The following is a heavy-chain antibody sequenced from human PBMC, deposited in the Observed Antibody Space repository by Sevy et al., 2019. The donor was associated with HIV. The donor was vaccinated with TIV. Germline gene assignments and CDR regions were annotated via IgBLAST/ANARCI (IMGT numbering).Heavy chain of an antibody. V-gene: IGHV4-59*08. Sequence: SETLSLTCTVSGGSFTSLYWNWIRQPPGKGLEWIPNIYYNGHIDYNPSLKSRVTLSLDTSKNQFSLRLSSVTAADTAMYYCAGENAWGRGYSWGQGTLVTVSS. CDR1: GGSFTSLY. CDR2: IYYNGHI. J-gene: IGHJ4*02. CDR3: AGENAWGRGYS. D-gene: IGHD1-26*01.